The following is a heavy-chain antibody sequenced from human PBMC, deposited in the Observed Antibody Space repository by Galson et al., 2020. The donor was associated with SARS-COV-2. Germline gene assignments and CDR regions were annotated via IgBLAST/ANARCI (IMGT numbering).Heavy chain of an antibody. CDR1: GFTFGSYA. CDR2: ISSTDAI. J-gene: IGHJ3*02. CDR3: SRDHSWAFDI. V-gene: IGHV3-48*02. Sequence: GESLKISCVASGFTFGSYAMNWVRQAPGKGLEWVSYISSTDAIHYADSVEGRFTISRDNAKKSLYLQMNSLRDEDTALYYCSRDHSWAFDIWGQGTMVTVSS. D-gene: IGHD6-6*01.